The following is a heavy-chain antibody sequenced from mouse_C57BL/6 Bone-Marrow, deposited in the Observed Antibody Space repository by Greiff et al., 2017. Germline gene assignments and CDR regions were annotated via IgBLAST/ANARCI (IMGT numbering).Heavy chain of an antibody. CDR3: TRMDYYYGSSWYFDV. V-gene: IGHV1-15*01. J-gene: IGHJ1*03. CDR2: IDPETGGT. D-gene: IGHD1-1*01. CDR1: GYTFTDYE. Sequence: SGAELVRPGASVTLSCKASGYTFTDYEMHWVKQTPVHGLEWIGAIDPETGGTAYNQKFKGKAILTADKSSSTAYMELRSLTSEDSAVYYCTRMDYYYGSSWYFDVWGTGTTVTVSS.